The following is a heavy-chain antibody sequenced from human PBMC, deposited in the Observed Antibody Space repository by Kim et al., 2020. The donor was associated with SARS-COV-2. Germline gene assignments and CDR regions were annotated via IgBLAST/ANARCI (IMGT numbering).Heavy chain of an antibody. Sequence: SETLSLTCRVSGFSISSGNYWGWIRQPPGKGLEWIGSIFHGGSTYKNPSLKSRVTFSVDTSKNHFSLKMASVTAADTAVYYCARVVGAGSWGWFDPGGQ. CDR3: ARVVGAGSWGWFDP. CDR1: GFSISSGNY. D-gene: IGHD3-10*01. J-gene: IGHJ5*02. CDR2: IFHGGST. V-gene: IGHV4-38-2*02.